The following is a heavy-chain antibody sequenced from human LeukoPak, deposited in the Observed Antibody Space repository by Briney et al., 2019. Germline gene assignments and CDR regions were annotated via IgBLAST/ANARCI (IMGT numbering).Heavy chain of an antibody. Sequence: PSETLSLTCAVYGGSFSGYYWSWIRQPPGKGLEWIGEINHSGSTNYNPSLKSRVTISVDTSKNQFSLKLSSVTAADTAVYYCARNPPRTGDFNSWGQGALVTVSS. D-gene: IGHD7-27*01. CDR1: GGSFSGYY. CDR2: INHSGST. V-gene: IGHV4-34*01. J-gene: IGHJ4*02. CDR3: ARNPPRTGDFNS.